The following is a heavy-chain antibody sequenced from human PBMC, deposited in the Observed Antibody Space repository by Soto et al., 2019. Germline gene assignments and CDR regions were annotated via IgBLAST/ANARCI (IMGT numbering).Heavy chain of an antibody. CDR1: GFNFSSYV. J-gene: IGHJ4*02. D-gene: IGHD6-19*01. CDR3: ARDGQWLTLDGRRSSYDFDY. Sequence: QVQLVESGGGVVQPGRSLRLSCAASGFNFSSYVMHWVRQAPGKGLEWVAVIWYDGGNKYYADSVKGRFTISRDNSKNTLYLQMHSLRAEDTAVYYCARDGQWLTLDGRRSSYDFDYWGQGTLVTVSS. V-gene: IGHV3-33*01. CDR2: IWYDGGNK.